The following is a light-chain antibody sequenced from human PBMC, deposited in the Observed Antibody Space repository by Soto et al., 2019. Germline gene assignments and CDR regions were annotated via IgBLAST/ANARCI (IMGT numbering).Light chain of an antibody. CDR3: HQSNNWPPIT. CDR2: GAS. Sequence: EIVMTQSPATLSVSPGERATLSCRASQSVSGNLAWYQQKPGQAPRLLIYGASTRATGIPARFSGSGSGTEFTLTISSLQSEDFAVYYCHQSNNWPPITFGQGTRLEIK. J-gene: IGKJ5*01. V-gene: IGKV3-15*01. CDR1: QSVSGN.